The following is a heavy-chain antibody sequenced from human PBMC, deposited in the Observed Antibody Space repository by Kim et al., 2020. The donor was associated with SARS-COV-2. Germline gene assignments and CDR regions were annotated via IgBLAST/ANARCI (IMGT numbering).Heavy chain of an antibody. CDR2: ISYDGSNK. CDR3: AKTSGAYDSSGYYFGG. J-gene: IGHJ4*02. CDR1: GFTFSSYG. V-gene: IGHV3-30*18. Sequence: GGSLRLSCAASGFTFSSYGMHWVRQAPGKGLEWVAVISYDGSNKYYADSVKGRFTISRDNSKNTLYLQMNSLRAEDTAVYYCAKTSGAYDSSGYYFGGWGQGTLVTVSS. D-gene: IGHD3-22*01.